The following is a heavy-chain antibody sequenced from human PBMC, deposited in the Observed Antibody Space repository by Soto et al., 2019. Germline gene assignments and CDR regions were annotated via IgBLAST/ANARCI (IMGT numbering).Heavy chain of an antibody. V-gene: IGHV1-69*02. CDR2: IIPILGIA. Sequence: QVPLVQSGAEVKKPGSSVKVSCKASGGTFSSYTISWVRQAPGQGLEWMGRIIPILGIANYAQKFQGRVTITADKSTSTAYMELSSLRSEDTAVYYCASNPYNWNDRGYWGQGTLVTVSS. CDR3: ASNPYNWNDRGY. J-gene: IGHJ4*02. CDR1: GGTFSSYT. D-gene: IGHD1-20*01.